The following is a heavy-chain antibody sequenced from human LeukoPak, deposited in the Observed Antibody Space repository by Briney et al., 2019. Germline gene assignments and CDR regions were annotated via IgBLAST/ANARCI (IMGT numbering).Heavy chain of an antibody. J-gene: IGHJ4*02. CDR2: INPIGGST. Sequence: GASVKVSCKASGYTFITYYMHWVRQAPGQGLEWMGIINPIGGSTSYAQKFQGRVTMTGDTSTSTVYMELSSLRSEDTAVYYFARFRLLLDYWGQGTLVTVSS. D-gene: IGHD2-21*02. CDR3: ARFRLLLDY. V-gene: IGHV1-46*01. CDR1: GYTFITYY.